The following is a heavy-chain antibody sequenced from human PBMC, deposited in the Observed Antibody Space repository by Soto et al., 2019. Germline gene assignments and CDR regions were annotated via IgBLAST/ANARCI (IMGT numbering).Heavy chain of an antibody. CDR3: AREGSSTSCLDY. J-gene: IGHJ4*02. V-gene: IGHV3-33*01. D-gene: IGHD2-2*01. CDR1: GFTCSSYG. CDR2: IWYDGSNK. Sequence: QVQLVESGGGVVQPGRSLRLSCAASGFTCSSYGMHWVRQAPGKGLEWVAVIWYDGSNKYYADSVKGRFTISRDNSKNTLYLQMNSLRAEDTAVYYCAREGSSTSCLDYWGQGTLVTVSS.